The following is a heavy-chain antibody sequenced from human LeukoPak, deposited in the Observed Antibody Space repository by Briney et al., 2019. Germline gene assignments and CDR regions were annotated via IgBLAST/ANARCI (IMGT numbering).Heavy chain of an antibody. Sequence: VASAKVSCKVSGYTLTELSMHWVRQAPGKGLEWMGGFDPEDGETIYAQKFQGRVTMTEDTSTDTAYMELSSLRSEDTAVYYCATGNTVTTFSDYWGQGTLVTVSS. J-gene: IGHJ4*02. CDR1: GYTLTELS. CDR3: ATGNTVTTFSDY. CDR2: FDPEDGET. V-gene: IGHV1-24*01. D-gene: IGHD4-17*01.